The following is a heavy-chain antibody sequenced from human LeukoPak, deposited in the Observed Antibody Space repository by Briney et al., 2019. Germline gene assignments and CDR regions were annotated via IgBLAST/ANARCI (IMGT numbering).Heavy chain of an antibody. J-gene: IGHJ6*02. Sequence: GGSLRLSCAASGFTFSSYDMHWVRQATGKGLEWVSAIGTAGDTYYPGSVKGRFTISRENAKNSLYLQMNSLRAGDTAVYYCARGFYDSSGYHHFLGGMDVWGQGTTVPVSS. CDR1: GFTFSSYD. CDR2: IGTAGDT. CDR3: ARGFYDSSGYHHFLGGMDV. V-gene: IGHV3-13*01. D-gene: IGHD3-22*01.